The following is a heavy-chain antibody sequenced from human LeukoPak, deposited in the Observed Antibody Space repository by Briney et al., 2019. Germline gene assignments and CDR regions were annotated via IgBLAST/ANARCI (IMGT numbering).Heavy chain of an antibody. J-gene: IGHJ6*02. CDR3: ARGHYGDYSGMDV. CDR1: GFTFSSYA. V-gene: IGHV3-30-3*01. CDR2: ISYDGSNK. Sequence: GGSLRLSCAASGFTFSSYAMSWVRQAPGKGLEWVAVISYDGSNKYYADSVKGRFTISRDNSKNTLYLQMNSLRAEDTAVYYCARGHYGDYSGMDVWGQGTTVTVSS. D-gene: IGHD4-17*01.